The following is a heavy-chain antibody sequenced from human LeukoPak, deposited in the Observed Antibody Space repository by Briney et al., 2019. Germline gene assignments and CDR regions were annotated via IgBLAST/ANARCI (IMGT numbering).Heavy chain of an antibody. Sequence: GSLRLSCAASGFTFSSYSMNWVRQAPGKGLEWIGTTYYSGSTHYNSSLKSRITMSVDTSKNQVSLKLSSVTAADTAVYYCARHEAAPGGGYYGMDVWGQGTTVTVSS. V-gene: IGHV4-59*04. J-gene: IGHJ6*02. D-gene: IGHD2-15*01. CDR1: GFTFSSYSMN. CDR3: ARHEAAPGGGYYGMDV. CDR2: TYYSGST.